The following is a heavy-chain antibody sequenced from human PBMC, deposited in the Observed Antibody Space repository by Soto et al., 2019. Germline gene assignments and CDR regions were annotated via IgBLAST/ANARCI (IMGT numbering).Heavy chain of an antibody. CDR1: GFSLSTSGVG. D-gene: IGHD2-15*01. V-gene: IGHV2-5*02. J-gene: IGHJ4*02. Sequence: SGPTLVNPTQTLTLTCTFSGFSLSTSGVGVGWIRQPPGKALEWLALIYWDDDKRYSPSLKSRLTITKDTSKNQVVLTMTNMDPVDTATFYCAHRPSYCSGGSCYSGFDYWGQGTLVTVSS. CDR3: AHRPSYCSGGSCYSGFDY. CDR2: IYWDDDK.